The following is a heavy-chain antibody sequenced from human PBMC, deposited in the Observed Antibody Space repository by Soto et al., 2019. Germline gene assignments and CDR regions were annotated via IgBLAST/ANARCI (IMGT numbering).Heavy chain of an antibody. CDR3: ARVYRYGSGSQCFDY. CDR1: GFTFSDYY. D-gene: IGHD3-10*01. Sequence: GGSLRLSCAASGFTFSDYYMSWIRQAPGKGLEWVSYISSSGSTIYYADSVKGRFTISRDNAKNSLYLQMNSLRAEDTAVYYCARVYRYGSGSQCFDYWGQGTLVTVSS. J-gene: IGHJ4*02. CDR2: ISSSGSTI. V-gene: IGHV3-11*01.